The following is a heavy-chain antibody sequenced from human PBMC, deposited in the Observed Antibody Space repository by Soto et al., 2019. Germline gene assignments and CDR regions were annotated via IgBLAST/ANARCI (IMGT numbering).Heavy chain of an antibody. Sequence: EVQLLESGGDLVQPGGSLRLSCAASGFSFSDYSMNWVRQAPGKGLEWVAFTDLSGTTTDYRESVKGRFTISKDKSMKTVYLQMNSLRVEDAAVYYCTKDRVPDGIYSFDYWGQGALVTVSS. V-gene: IGHV3-23*03. D-gene: IGHD2-15*01. CDR1: GFSFSDYS. CDR2: TDLSGTTT. CDR3: TKDRVPDGIYSFDY. J-gene: IGHJ4*02.